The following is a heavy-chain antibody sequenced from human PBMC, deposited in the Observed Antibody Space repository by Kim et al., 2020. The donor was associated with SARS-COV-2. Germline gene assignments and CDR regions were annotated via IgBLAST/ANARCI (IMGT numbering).Heavy chain of an antibody. V-gene: IGHV4-4*07. Sequence: YTPSLKSRVPMSIDTSKDQLSLRRSAVTAADTAIYYCARDPTVGYRRDDFWGQGTLVTVSS. D-gene: IGHD6-13*01. CDR3: ARDPTVGYRRDDF. J-gene: IGHJ4*02.